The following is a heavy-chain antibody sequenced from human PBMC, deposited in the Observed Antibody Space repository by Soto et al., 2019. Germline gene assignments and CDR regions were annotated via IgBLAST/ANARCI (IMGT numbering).Heavy chain of an antibody. CDR3: ASSGIAVAGIFTDSFDY. Sequence: XSVKGSYNASGNTFTSYGSRWVRQAPGQGLEWMGWISAYNGNTNYAQKLQVRVTMTTDTSTSTAYMELRSLRSDDTAVYYCASSGIAVAGIFTDSFDYWGQGTLVTVSS. V-gene: IGHV1-18*01. CDR1: GNTFTSYG. J-gene: IGHJ4*02. CDR2: ISAYNGNT. D-gene: IGHD6-19*01.